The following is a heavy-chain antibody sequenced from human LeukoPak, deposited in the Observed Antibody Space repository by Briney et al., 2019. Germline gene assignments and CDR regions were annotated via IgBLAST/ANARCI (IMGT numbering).Heavy chain of an antibody. CDR3: ARHIEYSSSSRDY. V-gene: IGHV3-21*01. CDR2: ISSSSSYI. Sequence: PGRSLRLSCAASGFTFDDYAMNWVRQAPGKGLEWVSSISSSSSYIYYADSVKGRFTISRDNAKNSLYLQMNSLRAEDTAVYYCARHIEYSSSSRDYWGQGTLVTVSS. J-gene: IGHJ4*02. D-gene: IGHD6-6*01. CDR1: GFTFDDYA.